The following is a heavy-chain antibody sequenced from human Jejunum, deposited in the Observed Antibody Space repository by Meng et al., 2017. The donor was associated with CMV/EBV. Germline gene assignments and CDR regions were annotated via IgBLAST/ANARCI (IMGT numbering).Heavy chain of an antibody. CDR1: GYTLSSYG. J-gene: IGHJ4*02. D-gene: IGHD1-7*01. V-gene: IGHV1-18*01. CDR3: VRDLKLANAYFDY. Sequence: CKASGYTLSSYGISWVRQAPGQGLEWMGWIRGHNGDTNYAQKFQGRATMTTDTSTNTAYMDLRSLTTDDTAVYYCVRDLKLANAYFDYWGQGTLVTVSS. CDR2: IRGHNGDT.